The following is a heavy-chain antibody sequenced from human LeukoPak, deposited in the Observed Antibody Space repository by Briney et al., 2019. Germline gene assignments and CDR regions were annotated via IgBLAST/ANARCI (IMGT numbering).Heavy chain of an antibody. CDR2: IVVGSGNT. D-gene: IGHD6-19*01. J-gene: IGHJ4*02. CDR3: AAAVAGTSLFDY. CDR1: GFTFTSSA. V-gene: IGHV1-58*02. Sequence: ASVKVSCEASGFTFTSSAMQWVRQARGQRLEWIGWIVVGSGNTNYAQKFQERVTITRDMSTSTAYMELSSLRSEDTAVYYCAAAVAGTSLFDYWGQGTLVTVSS.